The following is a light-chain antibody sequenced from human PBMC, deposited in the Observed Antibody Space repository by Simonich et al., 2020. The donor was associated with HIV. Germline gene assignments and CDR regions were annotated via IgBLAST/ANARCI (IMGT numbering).Light chain of an antibody. CDR1: HRVLYSSNNKNY. V-gene: IGKV4-1*01. J-gene: IGKJ1*01. CDR3: QQYYSTPPT. CDR2: CAS. Sequence: DIVMTQSPDSLAVSLGERATLNCKSSHRVLYSSNNKNYLAWYPQKPGQPPELLIYCASTRESGVPDRCSASGSGTDFTLTISSLQAEDVAVYYCQQYYSTPPTFGQGTKVEIK.